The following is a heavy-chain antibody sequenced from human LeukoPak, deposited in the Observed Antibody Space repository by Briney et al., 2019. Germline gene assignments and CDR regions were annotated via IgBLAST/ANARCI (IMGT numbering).Heavy chain of an antibody. J-gene: IGHJ4*02. Sequence: SVKVSCKASGGTFSSYAISWVRQAPGQGLEWMSWMTPNSEKRAYAQKFQGRVTMTTNTSIDTAYMELSSLTFDDTAIYYCARGRGWGILDSWGQGHLVTVSS. CDR2: MTPNSEKR. CDR3: ARGRGWGILDS. CDR1: GGTFSSYA. V-gene: IGHV1-8*02. D-gene: IGHD6-19*01.